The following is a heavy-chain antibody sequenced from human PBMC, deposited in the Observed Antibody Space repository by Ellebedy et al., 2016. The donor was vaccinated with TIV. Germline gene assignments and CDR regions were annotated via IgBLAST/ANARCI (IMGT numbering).Heavy chain of an antibody. D-gene: IGHD6-13*01. CDR1: GGSFSRHA. CDR3: AREMGDSSSWYFSDY. J-gene: IGHJ4*02. V-gene: IGHV1-69*04. CDR2: ILPIVDIA. Sequence: AASVTVSCKASGGSFSRHAITWVRQAPGQGLEWMGRILPIVDIANYAQKFQGRLTITADKSTSTAYMELSGLRSEDTAVYYCAREMGDSSSWYFSDYWGQGTLVTVSS.